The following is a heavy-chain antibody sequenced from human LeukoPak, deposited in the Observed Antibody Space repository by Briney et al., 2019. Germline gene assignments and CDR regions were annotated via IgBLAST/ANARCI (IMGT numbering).Heavy chain of an antibody. D-gene: IGHD4-17*01. J-gene: IGHJ4*02. CDR3: ARGYGDFFDY. CDR1: GFTFSSHW. V-gene: IGHV3-30*02. CDR2: IRYDGSYK. Sequence: GGSLRLSCAASGFTFSSHWMSWVRQAPGKGLEWVASIRYDGSYKYYADSVKGRFTISRDNSKNTLYLQMNSLRAEDTAVYYCARGYGDFFDYWGQGTLVTVSS.